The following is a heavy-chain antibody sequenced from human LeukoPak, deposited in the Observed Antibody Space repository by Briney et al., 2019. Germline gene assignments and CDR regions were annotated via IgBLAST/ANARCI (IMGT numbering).Heavy chain of an antibody. CDR3: ATRYCSSTGCRAYSYHCMDV. Sequence: PGGSLRLSCAASGFTFSSYWMTWVRQAPGKGLEWVANIKEDGGEGYYVDSVKGRFTISRDNAKISLYLQMNSLRAEDTAVYYCATRYCSSTGCRAYSYHCMDVWGKGTTVTVSS. J-gene: IGHJ6*03. D-gene: IGHD2-2*01. CDR1: GFTFSSYW. CDR2: IKEDGGEG. V-gene: IGHV3-7*03.